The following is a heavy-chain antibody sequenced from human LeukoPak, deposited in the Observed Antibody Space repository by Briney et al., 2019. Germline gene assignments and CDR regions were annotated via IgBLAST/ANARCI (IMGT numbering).Heavy chain of an antibody. V-gene: IGHV3-23*01. Sequence: GGSLRLSCAASGFTFSRLAMSWVRQAPGKGLEWVSVISGNGASTYYADSVKGRFTISRDNSKNTLYLQMNSLRAEDTAVYYCANRGGYDSGGYFFYYFDYWGQGTLVTVSS. CDR2: ISGNGAST. J-gene: IGHJ4*02. CDR1: GFTFSRLA. D-gene: IGHD3-22*01. CDR3: ANRGGYDSGGYFFYYFDY.